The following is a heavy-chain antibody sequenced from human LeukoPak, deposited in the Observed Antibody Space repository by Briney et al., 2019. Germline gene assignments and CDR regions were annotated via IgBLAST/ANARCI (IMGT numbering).Heavy chain of an antibody. D-gene: IGHD3-16*01. V-gene: IGHV3-53*01. Sequence: GGSLRLSCAASGFTVSSNYMSWVRQAPGKGLKWVSVIYSGGSTYYADSVKGRFTISRDNSKNTLYLQMNSLRAEDTAVYYCAKSQRNLGYFDYWGQGTLVTVSS. CDR1: GFTVSSNY. J-gene: IGHJ4*02. CDR3: AKSQRNLGYFDY. CDR2: IYSGGST.